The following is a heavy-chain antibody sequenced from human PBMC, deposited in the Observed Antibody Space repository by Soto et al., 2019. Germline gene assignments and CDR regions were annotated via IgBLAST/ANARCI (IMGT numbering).Heavy chain of an antibody. V-gene: IGHV4-34*01. CDR2: INHSGST. CDR1: GGSFSGYY. J-gene: IGHJ6*03. D-gene: IGHD6-13*01. CDR3: ASRYSSYYYYMDV. Sequence: KASETLSLTCAVYGGSFSGYYWSWIRQPPGKGLEWIGEINHSGSTNYNPSLKSRVTISVDTSKNQFSLKLSSVTAADTAVYYCASRYSSYYYYMDVWGKGTTVTVSS.